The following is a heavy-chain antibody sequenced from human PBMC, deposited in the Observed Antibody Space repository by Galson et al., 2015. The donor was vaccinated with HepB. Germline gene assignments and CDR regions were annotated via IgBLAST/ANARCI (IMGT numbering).Heavy chain of an antibody. D-gene: IGHD3-3*01. Sequence: SLRLSCAASGFTFSSYSMNWVRQAPGKGLEWVSSISSSSSYIYYADSVKGRFTISRDNAKNSLYLQMNSLRAEDTAVYYCARDSDDFWSGYYPGPKDYWGQGTLVTVSS. CDR1: GFTFSSYS. J-gene: IGHJ4*02. CDR2: ISSSSSYI. CDR3: ARDSDDFWSGYYPGPKDY. V-gene: IGHV3-21*01.